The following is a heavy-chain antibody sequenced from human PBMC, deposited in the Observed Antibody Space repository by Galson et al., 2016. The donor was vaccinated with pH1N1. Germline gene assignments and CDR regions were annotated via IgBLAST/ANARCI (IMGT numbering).Heavy chain of an antibody. CDR3: ARYAVTYYYDSSGYPDWYFDL. CDR2: IYPGDSDT. J-gene: IGHJ2*01. Sequence: QSGAEVKKPGESLKISCKGSGYSFTSYWIGWVRQMPGKGLEWMGIIYPGDSDTRYSPSFQGQVTISADKSTSTAYLQWSSLKASDTAIYYCARYAVTYYYDSSGYPDWYFDLWGRGTLVTVS. CDR1: GYSFTSYW. D-gene: IGHD3-22*01. V-gene: IGHV5-51*03.